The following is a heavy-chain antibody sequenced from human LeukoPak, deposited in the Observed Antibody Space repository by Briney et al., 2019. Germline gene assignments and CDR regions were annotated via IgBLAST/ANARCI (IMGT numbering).Heavy chain of an antibody. D-gene: IGHD2/OR15-2a*01. Sequence: GGSLRLSCAASGFTFSSYAMHWVRQAPGKGLEWVAVISYDGSNKYYTDSVKGRLTISRDNSKNTLYLQMNSLRAEDTAIYYCAREGPRGNSQFDYWGQGTLVTVSS. J-gene: IGHJ4*02. CDR3: AREGPRGNSQFDY. CDR1: GFTFSSYA. V-gene: IGHV3-30-3*01. CDR2: ISYDGSNK.